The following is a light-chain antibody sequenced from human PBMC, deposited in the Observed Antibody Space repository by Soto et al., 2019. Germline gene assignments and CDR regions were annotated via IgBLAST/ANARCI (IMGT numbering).Light chain of an antibody. CDR1: QTVAFNY. V-gene: IGKV3-20*01. J-gene: IGKJ3*01. CDR3: QQYGASPIT. CDR2: GAS. Sequence: ETVLTQSTGTLSLSPGEGATLSCRASQTVAFNYLAWYQQKPGQPPRLLIEGASNRAAGVPDSFSGSGSGTDFTLTISRLEAEDSAMYYCQQYGASPITFGPGTRVDIQ.